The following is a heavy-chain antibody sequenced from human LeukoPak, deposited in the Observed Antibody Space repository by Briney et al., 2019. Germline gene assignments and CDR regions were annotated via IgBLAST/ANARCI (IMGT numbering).Heavy chain of an antibody. Sequence: PGGSLRLSCAASGFTFSIYAMRWVRQAPGKGLQWVSSITSRGESTWYVDSVMGRFTITRDNSENTLYLQMHSLRAEDTAVYYCARDRPNYYGSDGHYYRRDGDYWGRGTLVSVSS. CDR1: GFTFSIYA. CDR2: ITSRGEST. D-gene: IGHD3-22*01. CDR3: ARDRPNYYGSDGHYYRRDGDY. V-gene: IGHV3-23*01. J-gene: IGHJ4*02.